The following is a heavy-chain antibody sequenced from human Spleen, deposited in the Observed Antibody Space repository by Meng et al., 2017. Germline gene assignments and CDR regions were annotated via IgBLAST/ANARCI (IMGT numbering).Heavy chain of an antibody. V-gene: IGHV4-38-2*02. J-gene: IGHJ5*02. D-gene: IGHD4-17*01. Sequence: GSLRLSCTVSGYSISSNYYWGWIRQPPGKRLEWIGSIYHSGSTYYNPSLKSRLTISIDTSKNQFSLKLNSVTAADTAVYCCARSDGDYVLDHWGQGTLVTVSS. CDR3: ARSDGDYVLDH. CDR2: IYHSGST. CDR1: GYSISSNYY.